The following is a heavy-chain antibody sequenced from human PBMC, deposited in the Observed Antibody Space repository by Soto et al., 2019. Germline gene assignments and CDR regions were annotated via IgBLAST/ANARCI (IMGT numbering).Heavy chain of an antibody. Sequence: QVQFVQAGGEVKRPGSSVRVSCKASADTFSSYAISWVRQAPGPGLDWMGGIIPFFNTPNYAQKFQGRVTITAYESTSTAYMDLSCLRSEDTAMYYCAAESAYGGNPLAFLYWGQGTLVTVSS. CDR2: IIPFFNTP. D-gene: IGHD2-21*01. CDR1: ADTFSSYA. J-gene: IGHJ4*02. V-gene: IGHV1-69*01. CDR3: AAESAYGGNPLAFLY.